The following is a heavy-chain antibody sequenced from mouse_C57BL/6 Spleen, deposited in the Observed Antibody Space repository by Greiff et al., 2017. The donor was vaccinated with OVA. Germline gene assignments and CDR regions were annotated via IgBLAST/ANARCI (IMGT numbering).Heavy chain of an antibody. J-gene: IGHJ3*01. D-gene: IGHD2-4*01. CDR1: GYTFTSYW. Sequence: QVQLQQPGAELVKPGASVKLSCTASGYTFTSYWMPWVKQRPGQGLEWIGMIHPNGGCTNYNEKFKSKVTLTVDKSSSTVYMQLSSLTSEDSAVYYCARYYYDSFAYWGQGTTVTVSA. CDR2: IHPNGGCT. V-gene: IGHV1-64*01. CDR3: ARYYYDSFAY.